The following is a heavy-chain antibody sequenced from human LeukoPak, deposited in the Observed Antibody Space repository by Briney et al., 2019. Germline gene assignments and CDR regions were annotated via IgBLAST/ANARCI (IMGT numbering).Heavy chain of an antibody. V-gene: IGHV4-34*01. CDR2: INHSGST. CDR1: GGSFSGYY. J-gene: IGHJ4*02. Sequence: SETLSLTCAVYGGSFSGYYWSWIRQPPGKGLEWIGEINHSGSTNYNPSLKSRVTISVDTSKNQFSLKLSSVTAADTAVYYCASQRPSSPYYFDYWGQGTLVTVSS. D-gene: IGHD2-15*01. CDR3: ASQRPSSPYYFDY.